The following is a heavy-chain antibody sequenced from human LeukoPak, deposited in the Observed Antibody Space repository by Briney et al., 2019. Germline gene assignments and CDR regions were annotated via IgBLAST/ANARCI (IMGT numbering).Heavy chain of an antibody. Sequence: SETLSLTCAVYGGSFSGYYWSWIRQPPGKGLEWIGEINHSGRTNFNPSLKSRVTMSVDTSKNHFSLKLSSVTTADTAVYYCARGRGTSGSNRDFYYYYYMDVWGKGTTVTVSS. CDR3: ARGRGTSGSNRDFYYYYYMDV. CDR1: GGSFSGYY. J-gene: IGHJ6*03. CDR2: INHSGRT. D-gene: IGHD2-15*01. V-gene: IGHV4-34*01.